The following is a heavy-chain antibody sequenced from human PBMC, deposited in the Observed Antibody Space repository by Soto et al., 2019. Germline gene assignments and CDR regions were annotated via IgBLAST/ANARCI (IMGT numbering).Heavy chain of an antibody. CDR2: IYTSGTT. CDR1: GGSITVYY. CDR3: ARAAYTYGPFDY. Sequence: SETLSLTCTVSGGSITVYYLNWIRQPAGKGLEWIGHIYTSGTTNYNPSFKSRVTMSLDTSQNQFSLRLTSVTAADTAVYYCARAAYTYGPFDYWGQGTQV. J-gene: IGHJ4*02. D-gene: IGHD5-18*01. V-gene: IGHV4-4*07.